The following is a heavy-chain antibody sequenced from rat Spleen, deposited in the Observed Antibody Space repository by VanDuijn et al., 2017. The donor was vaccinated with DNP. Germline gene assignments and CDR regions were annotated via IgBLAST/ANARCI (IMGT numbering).Heavy chain of an antibody. V-gene: IGHV5-31*01. J-gene: IGHJ2*01. CDR2: ITNTGGST. Sequence: EVQLVESGGGLVQPGRSLKLSCVASGFIFSNYWMTWIRQAPGKGLEWVASITNTGGSTYYPDSVKGRFTISRDNAKSTQYLQMDSLRSEDTATYYCATEARVGYYFDYWGQGVMVTVSS. CDR3: ATEARVGYYFDY. CDR1: GFIFSNYW. D-gene: IGHD1-4*01.